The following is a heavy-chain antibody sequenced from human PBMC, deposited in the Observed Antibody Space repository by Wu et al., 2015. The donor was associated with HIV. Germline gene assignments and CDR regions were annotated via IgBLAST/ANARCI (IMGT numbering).Heavy chain of an antibody. CDR2: IHTT. CDR1: GGTFTIDS. CDR3: VTNLIVNPGYNWFDP. J-gene: IGHJ5*02. V-gene: IGHV1-69*12. D-gene: IGHD2-21*01. Sequence: QVQLVQSGTEVEKPGSSVKVSCKTSGGTFTIDSINWVRQAPGQGLEWMGGIHTTNYARKFQGRITFTADESTSTAYMELSSLVSEDTAVYYCVTNLIVNPGYNWFDPWGQGTLVTVSS.